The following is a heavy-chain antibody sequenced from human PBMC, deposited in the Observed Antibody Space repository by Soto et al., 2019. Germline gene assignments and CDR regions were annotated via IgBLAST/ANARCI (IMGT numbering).Heavy chain of an antibody. CDR3: TRRGHTSRPT. CDR2: IYYDGAT. Sequence: QLQLQESGPGLVKPSETLSLTCTVSGGSFSSSSYYWVWVRQPPGKGLEWIGSIYYDGATYYNPSLKNRVAISVGASKNQFPRNLTSVTAADAAVYFCTRRGHTSRPTWGQGTLVTVSS. CDR1: GGSFSSSSYY. D-gene: IGHD2-2*01. J-gene: IGHJ4*02. V-gene: IGHV4-39*01.